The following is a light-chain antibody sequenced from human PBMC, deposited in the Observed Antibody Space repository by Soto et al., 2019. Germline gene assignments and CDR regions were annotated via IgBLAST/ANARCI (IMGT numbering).Light chain of an antibody. Sequence: EVVLTQYPGTLSLSPGARATLSCRARQSVTDNHLAWYQQKGGQDPRLLIYGASTRATGVPERFSGSGFGTDYRLINNRLEREDFALYYCQLYGGSTKRDFVPPGLTVELT. V-gene: IGKV3-20*01. CDR1: QSVTDNH. CDR2: GAS. J-gene: IGKJ4*01. CDR3: QLYGGSTKRDFVPPGLTVELT.